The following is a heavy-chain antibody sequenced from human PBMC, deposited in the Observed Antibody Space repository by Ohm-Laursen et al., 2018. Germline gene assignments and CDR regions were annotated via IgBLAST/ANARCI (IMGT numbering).Heavy chain of an antibody. D-gene: IGHD2-8*01. J-gene: IGHJ4*02. CDR2: IRGKAYDGTT. CDR3: TRDSKGVYRNSRDFDY. CDR1: GFTFGDYT. Sequence: SLRLSCAASGFTFGDYTMSWFRQAPGKGLEWVGFIRGKAYDGTTEYAASVKGRFTMSRDDSKSIAYLQMNGLKTEDTAVYYCTRDSKGVYRNSRDFDYWGQGTRVTVSS. V-gene: IGHV3-49*03.